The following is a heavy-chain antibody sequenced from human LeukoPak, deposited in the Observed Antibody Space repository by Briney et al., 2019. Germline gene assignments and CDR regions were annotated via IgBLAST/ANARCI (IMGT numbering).Heavy chain of an antibody. Sequence: ASVKVSCKASGGTFSSYAISWVRQATGQGLEWMGWMNPNSGNTGYAQKFQGRVTMTRNTSISTAYMELSSLRSEDTAVYYCAATPKAFDYWGQGTLVTVSS. CDR3: AATPKAFDY. V-gene: IGHV1-8*02. CDR1: GGTFSSYA. J-gene: IGHJ4*02. CDR2: MNPNSGNT.